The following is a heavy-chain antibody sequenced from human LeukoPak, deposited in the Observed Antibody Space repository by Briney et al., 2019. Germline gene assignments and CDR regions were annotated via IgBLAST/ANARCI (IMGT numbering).Heavy chain of an antibody. CDR2: INPSGRST. D-gene: IGHD3-22*01. J-gene: IGHJ4*02. CDR1: GYSFTSHY. CDR3: ARDSFPPHITMKLYYFDS. Sequence: GASVKVSCKASGYSFTSHYMHWVRQAPGQGLEWLGRINPSGRSTVYAQKCQGRVTMTRDMSTTTDYMELSSLRSEDTAVYYCARDSFPPHITMKLYYFDSWGQGTLVTVSS. V-gene: IGHV1-46*01.